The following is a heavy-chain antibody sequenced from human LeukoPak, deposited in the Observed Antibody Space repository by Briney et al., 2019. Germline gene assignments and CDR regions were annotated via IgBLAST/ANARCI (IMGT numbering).Heavy chain of an antibody. CDR3: ARNSGWPRVWFDP. V-gene: IGHV4-59*01. D-gene: IGHD6-19*01. Sequence: SETLFLTCTVSGGSISNYYWNWIRQPPGKGLEWIGYIYYSGSTNYNPSLKSRVTISVDTSKNQFSLKLSSVTAADTAVYYCARNSGWPRVWFDPWGQGTLVTVSS. J-gene: IGHJ5*02. CDR1: GGSISNYY. CDR2: IYYSGST.